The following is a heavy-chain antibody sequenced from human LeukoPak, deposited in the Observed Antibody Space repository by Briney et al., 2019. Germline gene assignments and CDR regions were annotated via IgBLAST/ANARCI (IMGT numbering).Heavy chain of an antibody. V-gene: IGHV4-59*10. J-gene: IGHJ4*02. Sequence: SETLSLTCAVYGGSFSGYYWSWLRQPAGKGLEWIGRIYTSGTTNYNPSLKSRVTISVDTSKNQFPLKLSSVTAADTAVYYCARGIPRTGIYFYDFDYWGQGALVTVSS. CDR2: IYTSGTT. CDR1: GGSFSGYY. CDR3: ARGIPRTGIYFYDFDY. D-gene: IGHD3-10*01.